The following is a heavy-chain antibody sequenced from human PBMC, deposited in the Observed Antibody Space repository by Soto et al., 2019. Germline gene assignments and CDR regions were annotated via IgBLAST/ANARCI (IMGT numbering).Heavy chain of an antibody. CDR3: ARGWVLDYWSFRRELYYFDY. V-gene: IGHV4-34*01. Sequence: PSETLSLTCAVYGLSFSGYYWSWIRQPPGKGLEWIGEINHSGSTNYNPSLKSRVTISVDTSKNQFSLKLSSVTAADTAVYYCARGWVLDYWSFRRELYYFDYWGQGTLVTVSS. D-gene: IGHD1-7*01. J-gene: IGHJ4*02. CDR1: GLSFSGYY. CDR2: INHSGST.